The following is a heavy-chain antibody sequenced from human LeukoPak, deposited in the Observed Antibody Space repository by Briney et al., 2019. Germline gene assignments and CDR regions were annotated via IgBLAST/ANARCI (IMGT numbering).Heavy chain of an antibody. CDR2: IYYSGST. J-gene: IGHJ3*02. V-gene: IGHV4-59*01. Sequence: SETLSLTCTVSGGSISSYYWSWIRQPPGKGLEWIGYIYYSGSTNYNPSLKSRVTISVDTSRNQFSLKLSSVTAADTAVYYCARVYTGIVGATIKGAFDIWGQGTMVTVSS. CDR1: GGSISSYY. CDR3: ARVYTGIVGATIKGAFDI. D-gene: IGHD1-26*01.